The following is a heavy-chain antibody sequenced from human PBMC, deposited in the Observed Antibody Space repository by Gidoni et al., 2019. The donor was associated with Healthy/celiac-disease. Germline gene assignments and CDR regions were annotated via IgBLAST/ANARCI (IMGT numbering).Heavy chain of an antibody. CDR1: GYTFPGYY. CDR2: INPNSGGT. J-gene: IGHJ5*02. Sequence: QAQLVQSVAEVKKPGTSVKVSCRSSGYTFPGYYMHWVRQAPGQGLEWMGWINPNSGGTNYAQKFQGRVTMTRDTSISTAYMELSRLRSDDTAVYYCARDHAGGGLRFDPWGQGTLVTVSS. CDR3: ARDHAGGGLRFDP. D-gene: IGHD3-16*01. V-gene: IGHV1-2*02.